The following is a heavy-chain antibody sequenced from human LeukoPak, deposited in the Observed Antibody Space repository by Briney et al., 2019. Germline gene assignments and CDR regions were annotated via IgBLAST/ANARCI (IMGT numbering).Heavy chain of an antibody. Sequence: ASVKVPCKASGGTFSSYAISWVRQAPGQGLEWMGGIIPIFGTANYAQKFQGRVTITTDESTSTAYMELSSLRSEDTAVYYCASPSIVGATGFDYWGQGTLVTVSS. CDR1: GGTFSSYA. D-gene: IGHD1-26*01. CDR2: IIPIFGTA. V-gene: IGHV1-69*05. CDR3: ASPSIVGATGFDY. J-gene: IGHJ4*02.